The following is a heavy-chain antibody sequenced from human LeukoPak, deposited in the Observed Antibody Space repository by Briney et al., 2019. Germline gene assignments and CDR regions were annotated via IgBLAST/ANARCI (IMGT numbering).Heavy chain of an antibody. V-gene: IGHV4-34*01. D-gene: IGHD3-22*01. CDR3: ARLVRVTMIVVVITKYYFDY. Sequence: SETLSLTCAVYGGSFSGYYWSWIRQPPGKGLEWIGEINHSGSTNYNPSLKSRVTISVDTSKNQFSLKLSSVTAADTAVYYCARLVRVTMIVVVITKYYFDYWGQGTLVTVSS. CDR2: INHSGST. J-gene: IGHJ4*02. CDR1: GGSFSGYY.